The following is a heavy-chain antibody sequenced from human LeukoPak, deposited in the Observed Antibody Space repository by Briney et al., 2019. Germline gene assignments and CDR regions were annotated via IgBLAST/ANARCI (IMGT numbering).Heavy chain of an antibody. CDR3: ARAAYSSTWYSRYFDL. CDR1: GFTFSKAW. J-gene: IGHJ2*01. D-gene: IGHD6-13*01. V-gene: IGHV3-13*01. CDR2: IGTAGEI. Sequence: GGSLRLSCAASGFTFSKAWMSWVRQAPGKGLEWVSGIGTAGEIYYPGSVKGRFTISRENAKNSLYLQMNSLRAGDTAVYYCARAAYSSTWYSRYFDLWGRGTLVTVSS.